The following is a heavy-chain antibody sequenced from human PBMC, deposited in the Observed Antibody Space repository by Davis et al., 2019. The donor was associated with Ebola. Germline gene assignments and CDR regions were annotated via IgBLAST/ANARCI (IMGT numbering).Heavy chain of an antibody. CDR1: GFTFDDYA. Sequence: SLKISCAASGFTFDDYAMHWVRQGPGKGLEWVSGITWNSGSIGYADSVKGRFTISRDNAKNSLYLQMNSLRAEDTALYYCAKDSNRYYYYGMDVWGQGTTVTVSS. V-gene: IGHV3-9*01. J-gene: IGHJ6*02. D-gene: IGHD2/OR15-2a*01. CDR2: ITWNSGSI. CDR3: AKDSNRYYYYGMDV.